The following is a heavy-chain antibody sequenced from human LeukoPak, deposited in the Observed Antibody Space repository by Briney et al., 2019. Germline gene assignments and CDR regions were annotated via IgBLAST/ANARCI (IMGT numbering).Heavy chain of an antibody. Sequence: PSETLSLTCTVSGGSLSSGGSYWGWLRQHPGTGLEWLGYIYYSGSTYYNPSLKSRVTISVDTSKNQFSLKLSSVTAADTAVYYCARHRDSGYSYGAGFDYWGQGTLVTVSS. V-gene: IGHV4-31*03. CDR3: ARHRDSGYSYGAGFDY. D-gene: IGHD5-18*01. J-gene: IGHJ4*02. CDR2: IYYSGST. CDR1: GGSLSSGGSY.